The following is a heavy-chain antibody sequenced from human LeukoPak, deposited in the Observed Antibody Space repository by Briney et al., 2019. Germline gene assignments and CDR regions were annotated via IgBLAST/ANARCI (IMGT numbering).Heavy chain of an antibody. CDR3: ASPYDILTGYYGDAFDI. V-gene: IGHV3-48*03. J-gene: IGHJ3*02. CDR1: GFTFSSYE. Sequence: GGSLRLSCAASGFTFSSYEMNWVRQAPGKGLEWVSYISSSGSTIYYADSVKGRFPISRDNAKNSLYLQMNSLRAEDTAGYYCASPYDILTGYYGDAFDIWGQGTMVTVSS. D-gene: IGHD3-9*01. CDR2: ISSSGSTI.